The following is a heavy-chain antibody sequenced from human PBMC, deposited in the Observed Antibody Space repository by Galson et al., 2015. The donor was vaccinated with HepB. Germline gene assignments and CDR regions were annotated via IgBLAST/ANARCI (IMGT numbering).Heavy chain of an antibody. CDR3: ARAALVPEDYYGDYEGQDVFHI. V-gene: IGHV1-18*01. CDR2: INAYSGNT. J-gene: IGHJ3*02. D-gene: IGHD4-17*01. Sequence: SVKVSCKASGYTFTSYGISWVRQAPGQGLEWMGWINAYSGNTNYAQKLQGRVTMTTDTSTSTAYMELRSLRSDDTAVYYCARAALVPEDYYGDYEGQDVFHIWGQGTMVTVSS. CDR1: GYTFTSYG.